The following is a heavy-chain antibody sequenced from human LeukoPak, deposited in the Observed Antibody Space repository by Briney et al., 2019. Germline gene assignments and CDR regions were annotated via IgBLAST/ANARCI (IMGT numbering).Heavy chain of an antibody. V-gene: IGHV1-2*02. D-gene: IGHD3-16*02. J-gene: IGHJ5*02. CDR1: GYTFTGYY. CDR3: ASHDYVWGSYRSNWFDP. CDR2: INPNSGGT. Sequence: ASVKVSCKASGYTFTGYYMHWVRQGPGQGREWMGWINPNSGGTNYAQKFQGRVTMTRDTSISTAYMELSRLRSDDTAVYYCASHDYVWGSYRSNWFDPWGQGTLFTVSS.